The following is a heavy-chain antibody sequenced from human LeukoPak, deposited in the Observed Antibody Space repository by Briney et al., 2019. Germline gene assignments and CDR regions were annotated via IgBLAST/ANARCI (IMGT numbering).Heavy chain of an antibody. CDR2: IYYSGST. D-gene: IGHD6-6*01. CDR1: GGSISSYY. J-gene: IGHJ6*03. Sequence: SETLSLTCTVSGGSISSYYWSWIRQPPGKGLEWIVYIYYSGSTYYNPSLKSRVTISEDTSKNQFSLKLSSVTAADTAVYYCARLRRVWYRSSSRPKGYYYYYMDVWGKGTTVTVS. V-gene: IGHV4-59*04. CDR3: ARLRRVWYRSSSRPKGYYYYYMDV.